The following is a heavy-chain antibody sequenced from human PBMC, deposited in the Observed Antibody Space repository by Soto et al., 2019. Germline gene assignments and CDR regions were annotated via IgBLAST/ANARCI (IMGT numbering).Heavy chain of an antibody. CDR3: ARDLDYYDSSGYQGAGYGMDV. D-gene: IGHD3-22*01. CDR2: ISYDGSNR. V-gene: IGHV3-30-3*01. Sequence: GSLRLSCAASGFTFSSYAMHWVRQAPGKGLEWVAVISYDGSNRYYADSVKGRFTISRDNSKNTLYLQMNSLRAEDTAVYYCARDLDYYDSSGYQGAGYGMDVWGQGTTVTVSS. CDR1: GFTFSSYA. J-gene: IGHJ6*02.